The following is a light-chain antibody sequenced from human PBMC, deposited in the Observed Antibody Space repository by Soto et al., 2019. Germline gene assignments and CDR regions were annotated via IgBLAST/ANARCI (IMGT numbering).Light chain of an antibody. CDR2: GAS. V-gene: IGKV3-20*01. Sequence: EIVLTQSPATLSLSPGERATLSCRASQSVSSNLAWYQQKLGQAPRLLIYGASTRATGIPDRFSGSGSGTDFTLTISRLEPEDFAVYYCQQYGSSGTFGQGTKVDIK. CDR3: QQYGSSGT. J-gene: IGKJ1*01. CDR1: QSVSSN.